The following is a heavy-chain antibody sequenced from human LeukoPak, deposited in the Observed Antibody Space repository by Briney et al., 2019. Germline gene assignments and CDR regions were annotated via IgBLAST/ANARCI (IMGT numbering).Heavy chain of an antibody. Sequence: GGSLRLSCSASGFTVSNYYMGWVRQAPGKGLEWVSDIYSGDSTFHAESVRGRFSASTDNSKNTLYLQMNSLRVEDTAVYYCARDYGDGHFDNWGQGTLVSVSS. V-gene: IGHV3-66*01. D-gene: IGHD4-17*01. CDR1: GFTVSNYY. J-gene: IGHJ4*02. CDR3: ARDYGDGHFDN. CDR2: IYSGDST.